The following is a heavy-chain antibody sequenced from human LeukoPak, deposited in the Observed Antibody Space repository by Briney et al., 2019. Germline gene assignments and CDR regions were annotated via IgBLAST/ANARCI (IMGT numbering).Heavy chain of an antibody. CDR3: ARDRTAAGSPDAFDI. V-gene: IGHV3-48*01. CDR1: GFTFGSYS. D-gene: IGHD6-13*01. Sequence: GGSLRLSCAASGFTFGSYSMNWVRQAPGKGLEWVSYISSSSSTIYYADSVKGRFTISRGNAKNSLYLQMNSLRAEDTAVHYCARDRTAAGSPDAFDIWGQGTMVTVSS. CDR2: ISSSSSTI. J-gene: IGHJ3*02.